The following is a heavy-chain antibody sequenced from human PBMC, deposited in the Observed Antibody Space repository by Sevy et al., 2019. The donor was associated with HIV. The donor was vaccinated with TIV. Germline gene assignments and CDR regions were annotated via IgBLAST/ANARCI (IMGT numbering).Heavy chain of an antibody. J-gene: IGHJ6*03. D-gene: IGHD2-2*01. V-gene: IGHV3-7*03. Sequence: GGSLRLSCAASGFTFSSYWMSWVRQAPGKGLEWVANIKQDGSEKYYVDSVKGRFTISRDNAKNSLYPQMNSLRAEDTAVYYCARAETHIVVVPAAKSPLYYYYYMDVWGKGTTVTVSS. CDR2: IKQDGSEK. CDR1: GFTFSSYW. CDR3: ARAETHIVVVPAAKSPLYYYYYMDV.